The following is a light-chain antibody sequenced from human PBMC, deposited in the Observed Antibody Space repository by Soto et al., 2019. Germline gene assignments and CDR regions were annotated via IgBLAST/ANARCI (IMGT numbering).Light chain of an antibody. Sequence: QSALTQPASVSGSLGQSITISCTGTSGDVGGYNFVSWYQQHPGKAPKLIIYEVSNRPSGISNRFSGSKSGNTASLTISGLQAEDEADYHCSSYTSSSPYVFGTGTKVTVL. CDR1: SGDVGGYNF. CDR3: SSYTSSSPYV. J-gene: IGLJ1*01. V-gene: IGLV2-14*01. CDR2: EVS.